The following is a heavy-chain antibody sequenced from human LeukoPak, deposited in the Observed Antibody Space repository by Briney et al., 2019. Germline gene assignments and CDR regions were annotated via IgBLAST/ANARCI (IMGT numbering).Heavy chain of an antibody. D-gene: IGHD4-23*01. CDR1: GFTVSSNY. CDR2: IYSGGST. CDR3: ARETASPRWSSE. V-gene: IGHV3-53*01. Sequence: GGSLRLSCAASGFTVSSNYMSWVRQAPGKGLEWVSVIYSGGSTYYADSVKGRFTISRDNSKNTLYLQMNSLRAEDTAVYYCARETASPRWSSEWGQGTLVTVSS. J-gene: IGHJ4*02.